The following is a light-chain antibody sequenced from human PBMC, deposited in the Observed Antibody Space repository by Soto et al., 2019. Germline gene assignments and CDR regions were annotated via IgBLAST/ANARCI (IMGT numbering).Light chain of an antibody. J-gene: IGKJ4*01. CDR1: QGISNY. Sequence: DIQMTQSPSAMSASVGXRVTXXXXXSQGISNYLAWFQQKPGKVPKRLIYGASSLQSGVPLRFSGSGSGTEFTLTISSLQPEDFATYYCLQHNSYPLTFGGGTKVDIK. V-gene: IGKV1-17*03. CDR3: LQHNSYPLT. CDR2: GAS.